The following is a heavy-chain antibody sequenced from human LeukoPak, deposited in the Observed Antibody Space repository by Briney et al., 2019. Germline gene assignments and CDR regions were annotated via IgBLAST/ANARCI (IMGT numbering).Heavy chain of an antibody. CDR1: GGSISSGGYY. Sequence: NTSETLSLTCTVSGGSISSGGYYWSWIGQHPGKGLEWIGYIYYSGSTYYNPSLKSRVTISVDTSKNQFSLKLSSVTAADTAVYYCARGPTPSYYYDSSGYYFRNWGQGTLVTVSS. CDR2: IYYSGST. D-gene: IGHD3-22*01. V-gene: IGHV4-31*03. CDR3: ARGPTPSYYYDSSGYYFRN. J-gene: IGHJ4*02.